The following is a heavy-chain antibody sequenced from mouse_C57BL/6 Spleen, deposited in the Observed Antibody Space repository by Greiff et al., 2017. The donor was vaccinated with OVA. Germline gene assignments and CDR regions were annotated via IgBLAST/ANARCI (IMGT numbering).Heavy chain of an antibody. J-gene: IGHJ2*01. Sequence: VQLQQPGAELVKPGASVKLSCKASGYTFTSYWMQWVKQRPGQGLEWIGEIDPSDSYTNYNQKFKGKATLTVDTSSSTAYMQLSSLTSEDSAVYYCASEDYSNYRGYWGQGTTLTVSS. CDR1: GYTFTSYW. V-gene: IGHV1-50*01. CDR2: IDPSDSYT. CDR3: ASEDYSNYRGY. D-gene: IGHD2-5*01.